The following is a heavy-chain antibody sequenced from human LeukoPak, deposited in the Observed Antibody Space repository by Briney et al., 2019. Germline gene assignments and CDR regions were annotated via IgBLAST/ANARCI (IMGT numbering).Heavy chain of an antibody. CDR2: ISWNSVSI. J-gene: IGHJ3*02. CDR1: GITFDDYA. Sequence: GGSLRLSYAASGITFDDYAMYWVRQGPGKGLEWVAGISWNSVSIGYADSVKGRFTISRDNAKNSLYLQMNSLRNEDTALYYCAKELGGGSDGLDIWGQGTKVTVSS. V-gene: IGHV3-9*01. D-gene: IGHD2-15*01. CDR3: AKELGGGSDGLDI.